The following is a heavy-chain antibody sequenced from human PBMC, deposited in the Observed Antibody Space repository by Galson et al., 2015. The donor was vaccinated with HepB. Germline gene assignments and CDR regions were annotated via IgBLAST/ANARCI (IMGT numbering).Heavy chain of an antibody. Sequence: SLRLSCAASGFTFSNAWMGWVRQAPGKGLEWVGRIKSKSDGGTTDYAAPVKGRFTISRDDSKNTLFLQMNSLKIEDTAVFYCTSDRGLAGRPLFDYWGQGTLVTVSS. V-gene: IGHV3-15*01. D-gene: IGHD6-6*01. J-gene: IGHJ4*02. CDR1: GFTFSNAW. CDR2: IKSKSDGGTT. CDR3: TSDRGLAGRPLFDY.